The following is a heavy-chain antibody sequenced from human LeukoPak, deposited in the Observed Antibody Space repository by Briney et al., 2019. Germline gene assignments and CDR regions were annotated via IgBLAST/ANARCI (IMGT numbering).Heavy chain of an antibody. CDR3: AKDLVPGVRGVTNYFDY. CDR1: GLTFSSYA. J-gene: IGHJ4*02. CDR2: ISGTDGST. D-gene: IGHD3-10*01. V-gene: IGHV3-23*01. Sequence: GGSLRLSCAASGLTFSSYAMNWVRQAPGKGLEWVSGISGTDGSTHYADAVKGRFTISRDNSKNTLSLQMNSLRAEDTAVYYCAKDLVPGVRGVTNYFDYWGQGTLVTVSS.